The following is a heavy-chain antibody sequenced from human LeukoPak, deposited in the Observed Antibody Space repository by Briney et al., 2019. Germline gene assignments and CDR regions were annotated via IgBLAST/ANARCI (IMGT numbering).Heavy chain of an antibody. Sequence: PGGSLRLSCAASGFTVSSNYMSWVRQAPGKGLEWVSAISGSGGSTYYADSVKGRFTISRDNSKNTLYLQMNSLRAEDTAVYYCQLGAGYCSSTSCNYWGQGTLVTDSS. CDR1: GFTVSSNY. CDR2: ISGSGGST. D-gene: IGHD2-2*03. CDR3: QLGAGYCSSTSCNY. J-gene: IGHJ4*02. V-gene: IGHV3-23*01.